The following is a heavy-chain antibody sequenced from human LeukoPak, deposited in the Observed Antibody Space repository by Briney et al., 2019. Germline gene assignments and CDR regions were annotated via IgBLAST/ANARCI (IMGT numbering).Heavy chain of an antibody. Sequence: GGSLRLSCAASGFTFSSYAMSWVRQAPGKGLEWVSAISGSGGSTYYADSVKGRFTTSRDNSKNTLYLQMNSLRAEDTAVYYCAKDEDSYGYRGTTFDYWGQGTLVTVSS. D-gene: IGHD5-18*01. CDR3: AKDEDSYGYRGTTFDY. CDR2: ISGSGGST. CDR1: GFTFSSYA. V-gene: IGHV3-23*01. J-gene: IGHJ4*02.